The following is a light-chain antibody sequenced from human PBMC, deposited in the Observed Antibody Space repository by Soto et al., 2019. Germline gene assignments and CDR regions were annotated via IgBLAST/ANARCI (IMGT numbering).Light chain of an antibody. CDR1: QSVSSNF. CDR3: QQYGTSPPT. CDR2: GAS. Sequence: EIVLTQSPGTLSLSPGERATLSCKASQSVSSNFLAWYQRKPGQAPRLLIYGASYSPTDIPYRFSGSGSGTDFTLTITRLEPEDFAVYYCQQYGTSPPTFGQGTKVEI. J-gene: IGKJ1*01. V-gene: IGKV3-20*01.